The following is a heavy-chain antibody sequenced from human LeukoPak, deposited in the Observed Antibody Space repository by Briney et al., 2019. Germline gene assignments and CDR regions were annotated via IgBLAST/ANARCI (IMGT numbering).Heavy chain of an antibody. CDR2: ISSSSSYI. V-gene: IGHV3-21*01. D-gene: IGHD6-19*01. J-gene: IGHJ4*02. CDR1: GFTFSSYS. Sequence: PGGSLRLSCAASGFTFSSYSINWVRQAPGKGLEWVSSISSSSSYIYYADSVKGRFTISRDNAKNSLHLQMNSLRAEDTAVYYCARVALYSSGLFDYWGQGTLVTVSS. CDR3: ARVALYSSGLFDY.